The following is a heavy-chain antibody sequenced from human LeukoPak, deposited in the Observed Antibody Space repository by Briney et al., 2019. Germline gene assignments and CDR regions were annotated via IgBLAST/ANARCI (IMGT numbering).Heavy chain of an antibody. J-gene: IGHJ4*02. D-gene: IGHD3-10*01. Sequence: SETLSLTCTVSGYSIISGYYWGWIRQPPGKGLEWIGSIYHSASTYYNPSLKSRVTIPVDTSMNQFSLKLRSVTAADTAVYYCAREFLGYGSGSVFDYWGQGTLVTVSS. CDR3: AREFLGYGSGSVFDY. CDR2: IYHSAST. CDR1: GYSIISGYY. V-gene: IGHV4-38-2*02.